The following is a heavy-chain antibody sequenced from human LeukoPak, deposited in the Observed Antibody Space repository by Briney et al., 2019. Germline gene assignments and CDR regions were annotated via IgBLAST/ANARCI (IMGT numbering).Heavy chain of an antibody. CDR1: GFTFSSYA. J-gene: IGHJ4*02. Sequence: PGRSLRLSCAASGFTFSSYAMNWVRQAPGKGLEWVAVISYDGSDIYYADSVKGRFTISRDNSKNTLYLQLNSLRAEDTAIYYCAKRFTYSSTWYYFEYWGEGTLVTVSS. D-gene: IGHD6-13*01. V-gene: IGHV3-30*18. CDR3: AKRFTYSSTWYYFEY. CDR2: ISYDGSDI.